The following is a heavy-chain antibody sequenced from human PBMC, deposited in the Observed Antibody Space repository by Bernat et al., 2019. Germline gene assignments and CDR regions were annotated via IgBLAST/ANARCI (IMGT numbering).Heavy chain of an antibody. J-gene: IGHJ6*02. CDR1: DFTFLTNG. V-gene: IGHV1-18*01. CDR3: AKSIAVADPGMDV. CDR2: ISAYNGNT. D-gene: IGHD6-19*01. Sequence: LLVQSGAEVKKPGASVRVSCQASDFTFLTNGISWVRLAPGQGLEWMGWISAYNGNTNYAQKLQGRVTMTTDTSTSTAYMELRSLRSDDTAVYYCAKSIAVADPGMDVWGQGTTVTVSS.